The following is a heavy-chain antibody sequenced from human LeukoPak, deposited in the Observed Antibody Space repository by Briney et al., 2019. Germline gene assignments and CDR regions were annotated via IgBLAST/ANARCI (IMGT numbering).Heavy chain of an antibody. V-gene: IGHV4-59*01. D-gene: IGHD6-13*01. CDR1: GDSISSYY. Sequence: TASETLSLTCTVSGDSISSYYWSWIRQPPGKGLEWIGYIYYSGSTNYSPSLKSRVTISVDTSKNQFSLKLNSVTAADTAVYYCAREVVAAAGTVDYWGQGTLVTVSS. CDR2: IYYSGST. CDR3: AREVVAAAGTVDY. J-gene: IGHJ4*02.